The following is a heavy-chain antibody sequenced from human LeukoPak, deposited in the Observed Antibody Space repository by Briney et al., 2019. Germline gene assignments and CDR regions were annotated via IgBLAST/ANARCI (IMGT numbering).Heavy chain of an antibody. CDR3: ARPPTYSYGHSHFDY. CDR2: ISYDIDNK. Sequence: GGSLRLSCAASGFTFSSYGMHWVRQAPGKGLEWVAVISYDIDNKYYADSVKGRFTISRDNSKSTLYLQMNSLRAEDTAVYYCARPPTYSYGHSHFDYWGQGTLVTVSS. D-gene: IGHD5-18*01. J-gene: IGHJ4*02. V-gene: IGHV3-30*03. CDR1: GFTFSSYG.